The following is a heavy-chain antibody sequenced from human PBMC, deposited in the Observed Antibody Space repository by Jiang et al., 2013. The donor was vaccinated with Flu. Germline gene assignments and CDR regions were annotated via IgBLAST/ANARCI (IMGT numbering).Heavy chain of an antibody. CDR2: IYYSGST. J-gene: IGHJ4*02. CDR1: GGSISSSSYY. CDR3: ARHKLVAEDQLHFDY. Sequence: GPGLVKPSETLSLTCTVSGGSISSSSYYWGWIRQPPGKGLEWIGSIYYSGSTYYNPSLKSRVTISVDTSKNQFSLKLSSVTAADTAVYYCARHKLVAEDQLHFDYWGQGTLVTVSS. D-gene: IGHD5-12*01. V-gene: IGHV4-39*01.